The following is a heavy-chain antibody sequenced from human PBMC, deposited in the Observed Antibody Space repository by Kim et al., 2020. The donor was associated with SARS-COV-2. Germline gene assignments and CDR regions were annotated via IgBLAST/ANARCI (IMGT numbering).Heavy chain of an antibody. J-gene: IGHJ3*02. V-gene: IGHV3-20*04. CDR3: ARELVGADHPFRDAFDI. Sequence: GGSLRLSCAASGFTFDDYGMSWVRQAPGKGLEWVSGINWNGGSTGYADSVKGRFTISRDNAKNSLYLQMNSLRAEDTALYYCARELVGADHPFRDAFDIWGHGTMVTVSS. CDR1: GFTFDDYG. CDR2: INWNGGST. D-gene: IGHD1-26*01.